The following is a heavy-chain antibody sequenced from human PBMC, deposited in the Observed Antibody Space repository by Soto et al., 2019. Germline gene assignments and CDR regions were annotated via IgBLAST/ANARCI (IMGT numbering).Heavy chain of an antibody. CDR2: ISAYNGNT. V-gene: IGHV1-3*01. CDR1: GYTFTSYA. J-gene: IGHJ4*02. D-gene: IGHD2-15*01. CDR3: ARDILAATDFDY. Sequence: ASVKVSCKASGYTFTSYAMHWVRQAPGQRLEWMGWISAYNGNTKYAQKLQGRVTMTTDTSASTAYMELSSLRSDDTAVYYCARDILAATDFDYWGQGTLVTVSS.